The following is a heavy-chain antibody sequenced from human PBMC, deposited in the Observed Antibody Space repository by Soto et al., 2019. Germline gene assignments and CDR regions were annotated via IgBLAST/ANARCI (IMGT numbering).Heavy chain of an antibody. J-gene: IGHJ3*02. Sequence: GESLKISCAASGFTFSDYYMSWIRQAPGKGLEWVSYISSSGSTIYYADSVKGRFTISRDNTKNSLYLQMNSLRAEDTAVYYCARDEGITSSSSGWYRNDAFDIWGQGTMVTVSS. CDR2: ISSSGSTI. CDR3: ARDEGITSSSSGWYRNDAFDI. D-gene: IGHD6-19*01. V-gene: IGHV3-11*01. CDR1: GFTFSDYY.